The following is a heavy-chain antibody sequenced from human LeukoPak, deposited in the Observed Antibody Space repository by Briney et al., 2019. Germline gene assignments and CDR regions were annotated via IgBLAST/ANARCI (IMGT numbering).Heavy chain of an antibody. J-gene: IGHJ4*02. CDR1: GFTFSNHW. Sequence: GGSLRLSCAASGFTFSNHWMTWVRQAPGKGLEWVADIKQDGSTIYYVDSVKGRLTISRDNAKNSLYLQMHSLRAEDTAVYFCAREILGEFGLDYWGQGALVSVSS. CDR3: AREILGEFGLDY. CDR2: IKQDGSTI. V-gene: IGHV3-7*01. D-gene: IGHD3-3*01.